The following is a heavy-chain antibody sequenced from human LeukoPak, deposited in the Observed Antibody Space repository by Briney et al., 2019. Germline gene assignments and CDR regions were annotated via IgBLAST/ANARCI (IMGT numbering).Heavy chain of an antibody. Sequence: GGSLRLSCAASGFTFSSYAMHWVRQAPGKGLEWVAVISYDGSNKYYADSVKGRFTISRDNSKNTLYLQMNSLRAEDTAVYYCAKVAVAGYNWFDPWGQGTLVTVSS. D-gene: IGHD6-19*01. CDR3: AKVAVAGYNWFDP. CDR1: GFTFSSYA. CDR2: ISYDGSNK. J-gene: IGHJ5*02. V-gene: IGHV3-30-3*01.